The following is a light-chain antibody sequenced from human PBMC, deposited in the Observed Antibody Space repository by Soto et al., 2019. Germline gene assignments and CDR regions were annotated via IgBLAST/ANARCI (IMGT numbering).Light chain of an antibody. CDR3: QHYGSSPPLYT. CDR2: SVS. CDR1: QSVSSSY. V-gene: IGKV3-20*01. Sequence: DIVLTQSPGTLSLSPGERATFSCRASQSVSSSYLAWYQQEPGRTPRLLVSSVSTRATGIPDRFSGSGSGTDFTLTISRLEPEDFAVYYCQHYGSSPPLYTFGQGTKLEIK. J-gene: IGKJ2*01.